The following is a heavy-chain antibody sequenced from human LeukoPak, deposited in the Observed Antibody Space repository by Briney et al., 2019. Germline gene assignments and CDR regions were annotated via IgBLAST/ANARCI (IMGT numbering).Heavy chain of an antibody. CDR3: AKDLKYYYGSGSYEPYFDY. CDR2: IRYDGSNK. Sequence: GGSLRLSCAASGFTFSSYGMHWVRQAPGKGLEWVAFIRYDGSNKYYADSVKGRFTISRDNSKNTLYLQMNSLRAEDTALYYCAKDLKYYYGSGSYEPYFDYWGQGTLVTVSS. J-gene: IGHJ4*02. V-gene: IGHV3-30*02. D-gene: IGHD3-10*01. CDR1: GFTFSSYG.